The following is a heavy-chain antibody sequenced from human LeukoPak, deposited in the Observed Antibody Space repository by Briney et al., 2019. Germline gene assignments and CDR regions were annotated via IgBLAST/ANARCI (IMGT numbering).Heavy chain of an antibody. V-gene: IGHV4-39*01. CDR2: IYYSGGT. CDR1: GGSISSSSYY. J-gene: IGHJ6*03. D-gene: IGHD3-16*02. Sequence: KPSETLSLTCTASGGSISSSSYYWGWIRQPPGKGLEWIGSIYYSGGTYYNPSLKSRVTISVDTSKNQFSLKLSSVTAADTAVYYCARCHRRITFGGVITQRGYYYMDVWGKGTTVTVSS. CDR3: ARCHRRITFGGVITQRGYYYMDV.